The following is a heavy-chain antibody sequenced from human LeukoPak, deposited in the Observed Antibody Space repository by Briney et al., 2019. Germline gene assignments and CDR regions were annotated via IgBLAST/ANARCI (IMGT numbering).Heavy chain of an antibody. CDR3: ARLNQYYDFWAGYYLDY. D-gene: IGHD3-3*01. CDR2: IYHSGST. CDR1: GGSISSSNW. V-gene: IGHV4-4*02. J-gene: IGHJ4*02. Sequence: PSGTLSLTCAVSGGSISSSNWWSWVRQPPGKGLGWIGEIYHSGSTNYNPSLKSRVTISVDRSKNQFSLKLSSVTAADTAVYYCARLNQYYDFWAGYYLDYWGQGTLVTVSS.